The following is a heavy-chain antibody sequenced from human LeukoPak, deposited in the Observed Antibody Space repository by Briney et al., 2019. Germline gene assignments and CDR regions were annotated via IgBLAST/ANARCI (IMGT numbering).Heavy chain of an antibody. J-gene: IGHJ6*02. CDR3: GSPRGDCSSTSCYIDYYYGMDV. V-gene: IGHV1-69*13. Sequence: LRASVKVSCKASGGTFSSYAISWVRQALGQGLERMGGIIPIIGTANYAQKFQGRVTITADESTSTAYMELSSLRSEDTAVYYCGSPRGDCSSTSCYIDYYYGMDVWGQGTTVTVSS. D-gene: IGHD2-2*02. CDR1: GGTFSSYA. CDR2: IIPIIGTA.